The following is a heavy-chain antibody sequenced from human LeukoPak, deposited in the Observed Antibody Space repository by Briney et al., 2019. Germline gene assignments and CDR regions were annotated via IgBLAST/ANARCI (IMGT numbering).Heavy chain of an antibody. CDR2: INQDGSEI. CDR1: GFTLSKFW. Sequence: PGGSLRLSCAVSGFTLSKFWMIWVRQAPGKGLEWLANINQDGSEIYYVDSVKGRFTISRDNGKDSLYLQINSLRADDTAVYYCARDQGSMIVVRTTNCVPERWGRGTLVTVSS. J-gene: IGHJ2*01. D-gene: IGHD3-22*01. CDR3: ARDQGSMIVVRTTNCVPER. V-gene: IGHV3-7*01.